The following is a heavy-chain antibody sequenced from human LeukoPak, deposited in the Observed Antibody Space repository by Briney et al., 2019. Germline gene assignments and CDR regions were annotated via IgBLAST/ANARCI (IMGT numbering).Heavy chain of an antibody. D-gene: IGHD3-22*01. J-gene: IGHJ4*02. Sequence: PSETLSLTCTVSGGSIRSTTYYWGSVRQPPGKGLEWIGSIYYSGNTYYSPSLMSRVTISVDTSKNQFSLNLSSVTAADTAMYYCARAPHFFDSSGSRYYFDYWGQGALVTVSS. CDR2: IYYSGNT. V-gene: IGHV4-39*07. CDR1: GGSIRSTTYY. CDR3: ARAPHFFDSSGSRYYFDY.